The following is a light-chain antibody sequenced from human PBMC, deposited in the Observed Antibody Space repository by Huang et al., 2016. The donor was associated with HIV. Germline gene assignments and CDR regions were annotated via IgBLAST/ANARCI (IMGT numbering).Light chain of an antibody. CDR2: AAS. CDR1: QNIAIY. V-gene: IGKV1-39*01. CDR3: QQSYNTPYT. Sequence: DIQLTQSPSSLSASVGYRVTITCRASQNIAIYLNWYQQKPGEAPELLIYAASNLQSGVPSRFSGGGSGTDFTLTISSLQPEDFLTYFCQQSYNTPYTFGQGTKLEIK. J-gene: IGKJ2*01.